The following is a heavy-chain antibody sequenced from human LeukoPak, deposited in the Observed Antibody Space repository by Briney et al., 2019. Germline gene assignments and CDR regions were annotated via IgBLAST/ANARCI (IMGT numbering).Heavy chain of an antibody. J-gene: IGHJ6*03. D-gene: IGHD5-12*01. CDR3: ARGKYSGSRRGGLHYYYYMDV. Sequence: ASVKVSCKASGGTFSSYAINWVRQATGQGLERMGWMNPNSGNTGYAQKFQGRVTITRNTSISTAYMELSSLRSEDTAVYYCARGKYSGSRRGGLHYYYYMDVWGKGTTVTVSS. CDR2: MNPNSGNT. V-gene: IGHV1-8*03. CDR1: GGTFSSYA.